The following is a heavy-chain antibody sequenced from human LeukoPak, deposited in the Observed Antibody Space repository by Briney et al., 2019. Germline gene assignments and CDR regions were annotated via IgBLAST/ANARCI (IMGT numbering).Heavy chain of an antibody. J-gene: IGHJ4*02. D-gene: IGHD6-19*01. Sequence: SETLSLTCTVSGGSISSYYWSWIRQPPGKGLEWIGYIYYSGSTNYNPSLKSRVTISVDTSKNQFSLKLSSETAADTAVYYCARVYSGWLDYWGQGTLVTVSS. V-gene: IGHV4-59*01. CDR1: GGSISSYY. CDR2: IYYSGST. CDR3: ARVYSGWLDY.